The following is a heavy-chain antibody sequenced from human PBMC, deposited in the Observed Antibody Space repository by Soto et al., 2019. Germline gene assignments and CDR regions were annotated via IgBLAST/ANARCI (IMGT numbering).Heavy chain of an antibody. D-gene: IGHD2-8*02. CDR1: GASMISYY. J-gene: IGHJ4*02. V-gene: IGHV4-59*12. CDR3: ARDKITGLFDY. CDR2: IYHSGST. Sequence: SETLSLTCTVSGASMISYYWSWIRQPPGRGLEWIGEIYHSGSTNYNPSLKSRVTISVDKSKNQFSLRLSSVTAADTAVYYCARDKITGLFDYWGQGTLVTVSS.